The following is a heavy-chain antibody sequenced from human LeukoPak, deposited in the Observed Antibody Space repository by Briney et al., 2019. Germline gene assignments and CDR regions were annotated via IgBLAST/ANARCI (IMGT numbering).Heavy chain of an antibody. J-gene: IGHJ3*02. CDR1: GSISSSSYY. D-gene: IGHD5-12*01. Sequence: SETLSLTCTVSGSISSSSYYWGWIRQPPGKGLEWIGSIYYSGSTYYNPSLKSRVTLSLDKSKNQFSLKLSSVTAADTAVYYCARDRYSGYDGFGAFDIWGQGTMVTVSS. CDR3: ARDRYSGYDGFGAFDI. V-gene: IGHV4-39*07. CDR2: IYYSGST.